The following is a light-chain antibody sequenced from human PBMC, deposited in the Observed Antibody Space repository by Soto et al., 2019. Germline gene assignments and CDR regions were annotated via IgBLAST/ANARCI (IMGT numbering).Light chain of an antibody. Sequence: ESVLTQSPGILSLSPGERATLSCRASQSLTSSYLAWYQQKPGQAPRLLIYAASRRATGIPDRFSGSGSGTEFTLIISRVEDEDYAVYYCQYYDTLPAWTFGQGIRVEIK. CDR2: AAS. V-gene: IGKV3-20*01. J-gene: IGKJ1*01. CDR1: QSLTSSY. CDR3: QYYDTLPAWT.